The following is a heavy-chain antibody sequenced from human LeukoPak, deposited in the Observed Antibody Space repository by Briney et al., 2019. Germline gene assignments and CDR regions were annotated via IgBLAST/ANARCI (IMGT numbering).Heavy chain of an antibody. D-gene: IGHD3-3*01. CDR1: GYTFINNW. Sequence: GASVKVSCKASGYTFINNWMHWVRQAPGQGLEWMGWINTNTGNPTYAQGFTGRFVFSLDTSVSTAYLQISSLKAEDTAVYYRARDFRFLGHTMDVWGKGTTVAVSS. V-gene: IGHV7-4-1*02. CDR3: ARDFRFLGHTMDV. CDR2: INTNTGNP. J-gene: IGHJ6*04.